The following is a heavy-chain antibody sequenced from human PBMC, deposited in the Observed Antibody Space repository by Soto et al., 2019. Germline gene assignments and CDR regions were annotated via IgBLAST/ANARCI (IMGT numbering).Heavy chain of an antibody. Sequence: EVQLVESGGGLVKPGGSLRLSCAASGFTFSSYSMNWVRQAPGKGLEWVSYISSTSGYIYYSDSVKGRFTISRDNAKNSLYRQMNSLRAEDTAVYYCARSGYSYGRNWFDPWGQGTLVTVSS. J-gene: IGHJ5*02. D-gene: IGHD5-18*01. V-gene: IGHV3-21*01. CDR2: ISSTSGYI. CDR1: GFTFSSYS. CDR3: ARSGYSYGRNWFDP.